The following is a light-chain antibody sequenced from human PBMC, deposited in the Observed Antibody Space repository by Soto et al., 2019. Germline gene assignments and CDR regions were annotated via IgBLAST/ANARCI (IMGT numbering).Light chain of an antibody. J-gene: IGKJ5*01. CDR2: AAS. V-gene: IGKV1-12*01. Sequence: DIQMTQSPSSVSASIVDRVSITCRASQGISTYLGWYQQEPGKAPKLLIYAASSLQTGVPSRFSGSGSGTDFTLTISSLQPEDFGTYYCQQAISFPITFGQGTRLEIK. CDR1: QGISTY. CDR3: QQAISFPIT.